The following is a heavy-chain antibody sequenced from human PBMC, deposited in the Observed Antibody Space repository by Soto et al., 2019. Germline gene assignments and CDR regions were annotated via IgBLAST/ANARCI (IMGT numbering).Heavy chain of an antibody. J-gene: IGHJ4*02. Sequence: GASVKVSCKASGYTFTSYGISWVRQAPGKGLEWVANIKEDGSAARYVDSARDRFLISRDNTKNSLYLQMTSLRAEDTAIYYCVSDGDVCSGSDCFRHFKYWGRGTRVTVSS. CDR2: IKEDGSAA. CDR3: VSDGDVCSGSDCFRHFKY. V-gene: IGHV3-7*03. D-gene: IGHD5-12*01. CDR1: GYTFTSYG.